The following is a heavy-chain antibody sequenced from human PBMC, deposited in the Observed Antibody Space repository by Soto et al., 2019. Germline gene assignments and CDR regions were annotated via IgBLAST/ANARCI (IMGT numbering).Heavy chain of an antibody. CDR2: ISGSGGST. Sequence: GGSLRLSCAASGFTFSSYAMSWVRQAPGKGLEWVSAISGSGGSTYYADSVKGRFTISRDNSKNTLYLQMNSLRAEDTAVYYCAQAFGYCSSTSCRYFDYWGQGTLVTVSS. V-gene: IGHV3-23*01. CDR3: AQAFGYCSSTSCRYFDY. D-gene: IGHD2-2*01. J-gene: IGHJ4*02. CDR1: GFTFSSYA.